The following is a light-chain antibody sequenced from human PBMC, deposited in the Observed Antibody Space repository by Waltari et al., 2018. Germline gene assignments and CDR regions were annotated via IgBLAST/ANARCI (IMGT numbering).Light chain of an antibody. Sequence: QSALTQPTSMSGSPGQSITISCSGTSNDVGGYNYVSWYQQHSGKAPKLIIYDVTSPPSGVSDRFSGSKSGNTASLTISGLQLDDEAYYFCASYTTTSLGVFGGGTKVTVL. V-gene: IGLV2-14*03. CDR2: DVT. J-gene: IGLJ3*02. CDR1: SNDVGGYNY. CDR3: ASYTTTSLGV.